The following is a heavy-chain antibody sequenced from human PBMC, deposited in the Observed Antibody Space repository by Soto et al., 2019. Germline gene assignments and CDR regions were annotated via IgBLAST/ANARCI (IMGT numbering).Heavy chain of an antibody. J-gene: IGHJ6*02. CDR3: AAGHITMVRGVTYYYGMDV. D-gene: IGHD3-10*01. Sequence: SVKRCWEACGFRFASCAVQWVRQARGQRLEWIGWIVVGSGNTNYAQKFQERVTITRDMSTSTAYMELSSLRSEDTAVYYCAAGHITMVRGVTYYYGMDVWGQGTTVTVSS. CDR2: IVVGSGNT. V-gene: IGHV1-58*01. CDR1: GFRFASCA.